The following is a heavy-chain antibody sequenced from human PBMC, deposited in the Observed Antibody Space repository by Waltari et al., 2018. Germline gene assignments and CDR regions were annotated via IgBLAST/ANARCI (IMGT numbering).Heavy chain of an antibody. Sequence: QVQLVQSGAEVKNPGASVTVSCMTSGSHFTTGNRFRGHYIHWVRQAPGQGPEWMGRINPTGGGTKYAQKFQGRVTVTRDTSITTAYMELTSLRSDDTAVYYCARGGIGGNFDFWGQGSLVTVST. J-gene: IGHJ4*02. CDR1: GSHFTTGNRFRGHY. D-gene: IGHD2-15*01. CDR3: ARGGIGGNFDF. CDR2: INPTGGGT. V-gene: IGHV1-2*06.